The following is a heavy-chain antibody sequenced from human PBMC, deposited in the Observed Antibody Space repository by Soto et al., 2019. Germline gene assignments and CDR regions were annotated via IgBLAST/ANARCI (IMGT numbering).Heavy chain of an antibody. CDR2: IVVGSGNT. CDR1: GFTFTSSA. CDR3: AAGTARAYFDY. Sequence: QMQLVQSGPEVKKPGTSVKVSCKASGFTFTSSAVQWVRQARGQRLEWIGWIVVGSGNTNYAQKFQERVTITRDMSTSTAYMELSSLRSEDTAVYYCAAGTARAYFDYWGQGTLVTVSS. V-gene: IGHV1-58*01. J-gene: IGHJ4*02.